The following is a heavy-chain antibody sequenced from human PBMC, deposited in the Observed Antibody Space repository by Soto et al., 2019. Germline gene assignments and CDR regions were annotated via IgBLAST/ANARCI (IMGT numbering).Heavy chain of an antibody. CDR2: ISSNGGST. CDR3: SRVAGSTIFGVVIDYYYYYMDV. V-gene: IGHV3-64*01. Sequence: GGSLRLSCAASGFTFSSYAMHWVRQAPGKGLEYVSAISSNGGSTYYANSVKGRFTISRDNSKNTLYLQMGSLRAEDMAVYYCSRVAGSTIFGVVIDYYYYYMDVWGKGTTVTVSS. J-gene: IGHJ6*03. CDR1: GFTFSSYA. D-gene: IGHD3-3*01.